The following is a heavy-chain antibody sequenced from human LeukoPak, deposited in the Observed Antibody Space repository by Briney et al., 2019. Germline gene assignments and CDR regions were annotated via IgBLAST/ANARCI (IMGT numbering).Heavy chain of an antibody. CDR1: GGTFSSYA. CDR2: INPSGGST. J-gene: IGHJ4*02. CDR3: ARETPHDY. Sequence: ASVKVSCKASGGTFSSYAISWVRQAPGQGLEWMGIINPSGGSTSYAQKFQGRVTMTRDTSTSTVYMELSSLRSEDTAVYYCARETPHDYWGRGTLVTVSS. V-gene: IGHV1-46*01.